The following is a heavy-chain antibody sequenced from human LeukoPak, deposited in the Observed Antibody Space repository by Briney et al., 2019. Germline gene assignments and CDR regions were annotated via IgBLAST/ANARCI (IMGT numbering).Heavy chain of an antibody. CDR3: ARDQGDIPAGAFDI. J-gene: IGHJ3*02. D-gene: IGHD5-12*01. CDR1: GGSISSGGYS. V-gene: IGHV4-30-2*01. CDR2: IYHSGST. Sequence: RSSQTLSLTCAVSGGSISSGGYSWGWLRQPPGKGLEWIGYIYHSGSTYYHPSLKSRVTISVDRSKNQFSLKLSSVTAADTAVYYCARDQGDIPAGAFDIWGQGTMVTVSS.